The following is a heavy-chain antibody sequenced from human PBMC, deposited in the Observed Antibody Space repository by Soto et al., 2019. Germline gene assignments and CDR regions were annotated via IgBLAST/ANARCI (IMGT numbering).Heavy chain of an antibody. J-gene: IGHJ3*02. CDR1: GGSISSSSYY. D-gene: IGHD4-17*01. CDR3: ARHEGGWATVVTRRVDAFDI. CDR2: IYYSGST. V-gene: IGHV4-39*01. Sequence: PSETLSLTCTVSGGSISSSSYYWGWIRQPPGKGLEWIGSIYYSGSTYYNPSLKSRVTISVDTSKNQFSLKLSSVTAADTAVYCCARHEGGWATVVTRRVDAFDIWGQGTMVTVSS.